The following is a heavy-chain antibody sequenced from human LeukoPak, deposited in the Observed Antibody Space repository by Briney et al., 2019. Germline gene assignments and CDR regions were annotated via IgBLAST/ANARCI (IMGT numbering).Heavy chain of an antibody. CDR2: ISSSSSTI. Sequence: GGSLRLSCAASGFTFSSYSMNWVRQAPGKGLEWVSYISSSSSTIYYADSVKGRFTISRDNAKNSLYLQMNSLRAEDTAVYYCARSPRSGGDAFDIWGQGTMVTVSS. V-gene: IGHV3-48*01. CDR1: GFTFSSYS. D-gene: IGHD6-25*01. J-gene: IGHJ3*02. CDR3: ARSPRSGGDAFDI.